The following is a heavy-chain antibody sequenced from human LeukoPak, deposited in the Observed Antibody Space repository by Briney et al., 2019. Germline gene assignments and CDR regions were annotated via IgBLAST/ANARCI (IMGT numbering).Heavy chain of an antibody. CDR3: AGAVVGATPNY. V-gene: IGHV3-66*01. Sequence: PGGSLRLSCAASGFTVSSNYMSWVRQAPGKGLEWVSGIYSDGFTYYADSVKGRFTISRDKSKNTLYLQMNSLRADDMAVYHCAGAVVGATPNYWGQGTLVTVSS. CDR2: IYSDGFT. D-gene: IGHD1-26*01. CDR1: GFTVSSNY. J-gene: IGHJ4*02.